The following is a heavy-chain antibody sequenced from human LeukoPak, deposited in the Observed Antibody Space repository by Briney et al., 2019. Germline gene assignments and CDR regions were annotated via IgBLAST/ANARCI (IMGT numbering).Heavy chain of an antibody. Sequence: ASVKVSCKASGYTFTSYAMHWVRQASGQRLEWMGWINAGNGNTKYSQKFQGRVTITRDTSASTAYMELSSLRSEDTAVYYCAREDPSSWYYMFDYWGQGTLVTVSS. CDR1: GYTFTSYA. CDR3: AREDPSSWYYMFDY. D-gene: IGHD6-13*01. J-gene: IGHJ4*02. CDR2: INAGNGNT. V-gene: IGHV1-3*01.